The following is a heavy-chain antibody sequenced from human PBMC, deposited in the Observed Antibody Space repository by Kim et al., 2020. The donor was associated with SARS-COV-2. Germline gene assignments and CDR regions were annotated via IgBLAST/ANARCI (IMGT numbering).Heavy chain of an antibody. CDR1: GFTFSSYS. J-gene: IGHJ3*02. CDR3: ARDGYCSSTSCLDI. Sequence: GGSLRLSCAASGFTFSSYSMNWVRQAPGKGLEWVSSISSSRSYIYYVDSVKGRFTISRDNTKNSLYLQMNSLRAEDTAVYYCARDGYCSSTSCLDIWGQGRMVTVSS. D-gene: IGHD2-2*03. V-gene: IGHV3-21*01. CDR2: ISSSRSYI.